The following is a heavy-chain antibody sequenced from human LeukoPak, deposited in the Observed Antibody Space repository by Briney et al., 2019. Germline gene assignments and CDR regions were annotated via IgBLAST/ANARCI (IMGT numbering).Heavy chain of an antibody. CDR1: GGSISSGDYY. V-gene: IGHV4-30-4*01. CDR3: ARGYCSGGSCYPARH. Sequence: KASETLSLTCTVSGGSISSGDYYWSWIRQPPGKGLEWIGYIYYSGSTSYNPSLKSRVTISVDTSRNQFSLKLSSITAADTAVYYCARGYCSGGSCYPARHWGQGTLVIVSS. D-gene: IGHD2-15*01. J-gene: IGHJ4*02. CDR2: IYYSGST.